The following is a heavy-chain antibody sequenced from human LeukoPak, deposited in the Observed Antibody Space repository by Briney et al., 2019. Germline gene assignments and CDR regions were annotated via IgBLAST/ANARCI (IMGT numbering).Heavy chain of an antibody. CDR2: IYYSGST. D-gene: IGHD3-10*01. Sequence: SETLSLTCTVSGDSISSGAYYWTWIRQHPGKGLEWIGNIYYSGSTYYNPSLKSRVTISVDTSKNQFSVKLSSVTAADTAVYYCARGYYYGSGSYDYWGQGTLVTVSS. V-gene: IGHV4-31*03. J-gene: IGHJ4*02. CDR1: GDSISSGAYY. CDR3: ARGYYYGSGSYDY.